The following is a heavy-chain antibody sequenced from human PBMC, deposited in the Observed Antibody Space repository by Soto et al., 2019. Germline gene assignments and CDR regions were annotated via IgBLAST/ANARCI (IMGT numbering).Heavy chain of an antibody. V-gene: IGHV4-34*01. J-gene: IGHJ6*03. Sequence: SETLSLTCAVYGGSFSGYYWSWIRQPPGKGLEWIGEINHSGSTNYNPSLKSRVTISVDTSKNQFSLKLSSVTAADTAVYYCARERAYSGYEGYYYYYYYMDVWGKGTTVTVSS. CDR2: INHSGST. CDR3: ARERAYSGYEGYYYYYYYMDV. CDR1: GGSFSGYY. D-gene: IGHD5-12*01.